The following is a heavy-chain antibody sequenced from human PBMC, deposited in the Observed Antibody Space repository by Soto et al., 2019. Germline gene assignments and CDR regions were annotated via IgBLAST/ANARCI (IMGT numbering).Heavy chain of an antibody. J-gene: IGHJ4*02. D-gene: IGHD4-17*01. CDR2: INAGNGNT. V-gene: IGHV1-3*01. CDR3: ARSPPSGDYVHSLAY. Sequence: QVQLVQSGAEVKKPGASVKVSCKASGYTFTSYAMHWVRQAPGQRLEWMGWINAGNGNTKYSQKFQGRVTITRDTSASTAYMVLSSLRTEDTAVYYCARSPPSGDYVHSLAYWGQGTLVTVSS. CDR1: GYTFTSYA.